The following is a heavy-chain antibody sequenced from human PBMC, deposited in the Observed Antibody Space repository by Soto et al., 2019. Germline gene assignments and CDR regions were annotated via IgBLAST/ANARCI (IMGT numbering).Heavy chain of an antibody. D-gene: IGHD6-13*01. CDR3: ARWGAAAD. J-gene: IGHJ4*02. CDR1: GVTFISYW. V-gene: IGHV3-74*01. Sequence: GGPLRVSWAASGVTFISYWMHWVRQATGKGLVWVSRINSDGSSTSYADSVKGRFTISRDNAKNTLYLQMNSLRAEDTAVYYCARWGAAADWGQGTLVTVSS. CDR2: INSDGSST.